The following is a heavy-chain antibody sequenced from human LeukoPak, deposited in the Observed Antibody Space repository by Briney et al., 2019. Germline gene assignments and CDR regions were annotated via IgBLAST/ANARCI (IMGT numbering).Heavy chain of an antibody. CDR2: ITGSGGST. D-gene: IGHD3-22*01. Sequence: GESLKISCAASGFTFSNFAMRGVRQAPGKVVEWLSVITGSGGSTYYADSVKGRFTSSRDNSKNKVYLQMNSLRAEETAVYYCSKGIGYYYDNSGYYFRLDSGGQGTLVTVSS. CDR1: GFTFSNFA. J-gene: IGHJ4*02. CDR3: SKGIGYYYDNSGYYFRLDS. V-gene: IGHV3-23*01.